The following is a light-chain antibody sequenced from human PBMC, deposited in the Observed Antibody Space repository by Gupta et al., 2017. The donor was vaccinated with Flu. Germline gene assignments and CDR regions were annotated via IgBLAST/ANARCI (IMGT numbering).Light chain of an antibody. J-gene: IGLJ3*02. V-gene: IGLV10-54*04. Sequence: TATLTCTGNSDNIGYYGASWLQQVQGHPPRLLSFRNNNRPSSISERFSASRTGDTASLTISGLQPEDGADYYCSSWDIRINGWVFGGGTKLTVL. CDR1: SDNIGYYG. CDR2: RNN. CDR3: SSWDIRINGWV.